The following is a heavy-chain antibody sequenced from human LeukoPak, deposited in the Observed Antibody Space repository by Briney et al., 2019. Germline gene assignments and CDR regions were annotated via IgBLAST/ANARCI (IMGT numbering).Heavy chain of an antibody. J-gene: IGHJ4*02. Sequence: GGSLRLSCAASGFTFSSYAMSWVRQAPGKGLEWVSAISGSGGSTYYADSVKGRFTISRDNSKNTPYLRMNSLRAEDTAVYYCARGEWSSSPFDSWGQGTLVTVSS. CDR3: ARGEWSSSPFDS. CDR2: ISGSGGST. D-gene: IGHD6-6*01. CDR1: GFTFSSYA. V-gene: IGHV3-23*01.